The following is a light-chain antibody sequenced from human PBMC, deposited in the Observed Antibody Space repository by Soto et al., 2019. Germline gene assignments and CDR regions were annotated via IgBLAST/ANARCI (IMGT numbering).Light chain of an antibody. Sequence: VLTQPPSASASLGASVTLTCTLSSGYSSYKVDCYQQRPGKGPRFVMRVGTGGIVGSKGDGIPDRFSVLGSGLNRYLTIKNIQEEDESDYHCGADHGSGSNFVSWVFGGGTKVTVL. CDR3: GADHGSGSNFVSWV. J-gene: IGLJ3*02. CDR1: SGYSSYK. CDR2: VGTGGIVG. V-gene: IGLV9-49*01.